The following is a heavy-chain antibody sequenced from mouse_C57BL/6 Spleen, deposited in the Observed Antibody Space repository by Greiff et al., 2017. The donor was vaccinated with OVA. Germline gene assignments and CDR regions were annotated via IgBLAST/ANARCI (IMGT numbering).Heavy chain of an antibody. Sequence: VQLQQSGPELVKPGASVKISCKASGYAFSSSWMNWVKQRPGKGLEWIGRIYPGDGDTNYNGKFKGKATLTADKSSSTAYMQLSSLTSEDSAVYFCAREDRTGAMDYWGQGTSVTVSS. CDR1: GYAFSSSW. CDR3: AREDRTGAMDY. J-gene: IGHJ4*01. V-gene: IGHV1-82*01. CDR2: IYPGDGDT.